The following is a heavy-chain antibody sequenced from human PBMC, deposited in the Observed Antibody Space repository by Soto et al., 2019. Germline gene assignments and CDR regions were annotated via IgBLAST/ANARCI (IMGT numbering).Heavy chain of an antibody. D-gene: IGHD4-17*01. J-gene: IGHJ4*02. Sequence: EVQLVESGGGLVQPGGSLTLYCAASGFTFSSYYMHWVRQVPGKGLVWVSRLNNDGSSTDYADSVKGRFTISRDNAKNTLYLQMNSLRAEDTAVYYCTRGLYGYSVGCDHWGQGALVTVSS. V-gene: IGHV3-74*01. CDR3: TRGLYGYSVGCDH. CDR1: GFTFSSYY. CDR2: LNNDGSST.